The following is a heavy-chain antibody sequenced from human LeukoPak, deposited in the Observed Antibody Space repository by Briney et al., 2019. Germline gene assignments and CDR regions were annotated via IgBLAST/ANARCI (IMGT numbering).Heavy chain of an antibody. J-gene: IGHJ2*01. Sequence: SGGSLRLSCAASGFTFSSYSMNWVRQAPGKGLEWVSSISSSSSYIYYADSVKGRFTISRDNSKNTLYLQMDSLRAEDTAVYYCAKFGVAAGTDYWYFDLWGRGTLVTVSS. V-gene: IGHV3-21*06. CDR2: ISSSSSYI. CDR1: GFTFSSYS. D-gene: IGHD6-19*01. CDR3: AKFGVAAGTDYWYFDL.